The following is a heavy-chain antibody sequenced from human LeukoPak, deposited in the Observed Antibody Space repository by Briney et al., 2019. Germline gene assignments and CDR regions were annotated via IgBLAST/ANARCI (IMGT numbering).Heavy chain of an antibody. V-gene: IGHV3-33*01. CDR1: KFTFRNQG. CDR3: ARDRGARYYDY. J-gene: IGHJ4*02. Sequence: PGRSLRLFCAASKFTFRNQGMHWVRHAPGKGLEGVAIIWYDGSKQYYADSVKGRFTISRDNSKDTLYLQMNSLRDEDTAVYYCARDRGARYYDYWGQGTQVSVSS. CDR2: IWYDGSKQ. D-gene: IGHD3-10*01.